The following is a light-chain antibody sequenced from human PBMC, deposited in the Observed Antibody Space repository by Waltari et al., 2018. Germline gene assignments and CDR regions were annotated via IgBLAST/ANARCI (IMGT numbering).Light chain of an antibody. CDR2: GAS. Sequence: DIQMTQSPTSLSASVGDRVTITCRASQRINSNLNWYQQKPGKAPKLLIYGASSLQSGVPSGFSGSGSGTEFTLTISSLQPEDSATYYCQQSYSSPYTFGQGTKLEIK. J-gene: IGKJ2*01. CDR3: QQSYSSPYT. CDR1: QRINSN. V-gene: IGKV1-39*01.